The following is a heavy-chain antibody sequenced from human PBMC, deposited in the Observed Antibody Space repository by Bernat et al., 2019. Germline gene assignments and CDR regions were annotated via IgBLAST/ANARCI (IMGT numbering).Heavy chain of an antibody. J-gene: IGHJ6*03. CDR2: FYYTGNS. Sequence: QLQLQESGPGLVKPSETLSLTCTVSGGSISSDSYSWGWIRHPPGKGLEWIGSFYYTGNSYYSPSLKSRVTISVDTSKNQFSLQLSSVTAADTAVYYCARQSSGYDSHYYYYMDVWGKGTTVTVSS. D-gene: IGHD5-12*01. V-gene: IGHV4-39*01. CDR1: GGSISSDSYS. CDR3: ARQSSGYDSHYYYYMDV.